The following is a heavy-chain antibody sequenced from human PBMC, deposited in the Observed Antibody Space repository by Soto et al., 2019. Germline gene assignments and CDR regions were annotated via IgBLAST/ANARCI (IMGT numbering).Heavy chain of an antibody. D-gene: IGHD3-3*01. Sequence: QMHLVESGGGVVQPGRSLTLSCVASGFTFTSYGIHWVRQAPGKGVAWVAVIWYDGSNKYYGDSVKGRFSISRDNSKNTVYLQMNSLRAEDAAVYYCARDRRFLEWLDYWGQGTLVSVSS. CDR3: ARDRRFLEWLDY. J-gene: IGHJ4*02. CDR1: GFTFTSYG. CDR2: IWYDGSNK. V-gene: IGHV3-33*01.